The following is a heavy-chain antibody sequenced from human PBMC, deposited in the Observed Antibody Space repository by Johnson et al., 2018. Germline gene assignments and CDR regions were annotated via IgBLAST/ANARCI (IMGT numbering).Heavy chain of an antibody. CDR3: ARGECRVATTRLDYYYSYGMDV. V-gene: IGHV1-69*01. J-gene: IGHJ6*04. Sequence: QVQLVQSGAEVKKPGASVKVSCKASGGTFSSYAISWVRQAPGQGLEWMGGIIPIFGTANYAQKFQGRVTITADESTSTAYMELSSLRFEDTAVYYCARGECRVATTRLDYYYSYGMDVWGKGTTVTVSS. CDR2: IIPIFGTA. CDR1: GGTFSSYA. D-gene: IGHD5-12*01.